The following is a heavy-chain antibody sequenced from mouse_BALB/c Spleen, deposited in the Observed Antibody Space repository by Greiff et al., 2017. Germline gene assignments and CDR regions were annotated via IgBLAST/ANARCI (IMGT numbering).Heavy chain of an antibody. CDR3: ARGGSGYYFDY. J-gene: IGHJ2*01. V-gene: IGHV1-9*01. CDR2: ILPGSGST. Sequence: QVQLQQSGAELMKPGASVKISCKATGYTFSSYWIEWVKQRPGHGLEWIGEILPGSGSTNYNEKFKGKATFTADTSSNTAYMQLSSLTSEDSAVYYCARGGSGYYFDYWGQGTTLTVSS. CDR1: GYTFSSYW. D-gene: IGHD3-1*01.